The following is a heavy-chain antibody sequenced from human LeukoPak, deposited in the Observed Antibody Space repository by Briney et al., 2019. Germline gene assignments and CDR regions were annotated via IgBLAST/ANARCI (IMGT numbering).Heavy chain of an antibody. V-gene: IGHV1-69*13. Sequence: ASVTVSCKASGGTFSSYAISWVRQAPGQGLEWMGGIIPIFGTANYAQKFQGRVTITADESTSTAYMELSSLRSEDTAVYYCARDSDYDSSGYSFDYWGQGTLVTVSS. CDR1: GGTFSSYA. D-gene: IGHD3-22*01. CDR2: IIPIFGTA. J-gene: IGHJ4*02. CDR3: ARDSDYDSSGYSFDY.